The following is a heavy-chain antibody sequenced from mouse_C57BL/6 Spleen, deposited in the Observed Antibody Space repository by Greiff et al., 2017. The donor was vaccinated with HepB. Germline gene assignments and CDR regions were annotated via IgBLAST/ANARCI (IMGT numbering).Heavy chain of an antibody. CDR2: ISSGGDYI. D-gene: IGHD2-5*01. CDR1: GFTFSSYA. V-gene: IGHV5-9-1*02. J-gene: IGHJ3*01. CDR3: TRDSNYLAWFAY. Sequence: EVNVVESGEGLVKPGGSLKLSCAASGFTFSSYAMSWVRQTPEKRLEWVAYISSGGDYIYYADTVKGRFTISRDNARNTLYLQMSSLKSEDTAMYYCTRDSNYLAWFAYWGQGTLVTVSA.